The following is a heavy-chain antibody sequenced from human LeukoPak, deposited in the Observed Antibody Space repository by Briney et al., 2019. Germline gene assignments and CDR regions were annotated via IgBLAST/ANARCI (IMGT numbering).Heavy chain of an antibody. J-gene: IGHJ4*02. CDR1: GYTFTDYY. CDR3: AVSEKVVPAAKGGFDY. Sequence: ASVKISCKVSGYTFTDYYMHWVRQAPGKGLEWMGLVDPEDGETIYAEKFQGRVTITADTSTDTAYMELSSLRSEDTAVYYCAVSEKVVPAAKGGFDYWGQGTLVTVSS. D-gene: IGHD2-2*01. CDR2: VDPEDGET. V-gene: IGHV1-69-2*01.